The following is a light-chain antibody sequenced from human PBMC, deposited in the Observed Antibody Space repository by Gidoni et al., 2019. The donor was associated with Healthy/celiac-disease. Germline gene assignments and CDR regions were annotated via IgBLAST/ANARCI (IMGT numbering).Light chain of an antibody. Sequence: SYELTQPPSVSVSPGQTASIPCSGDKLGDKYACWYQQKPGQSPVLVIYQVSKRPSGIPERFSGSNSGNTATLTISGTQAMDEADYYCQAWDSSTAHYVFGTGTKVTVL. J-gene: IGLJ1*01. CDR2: QVS. CDR3: QAWDSSTAHYV. V-gene: IGLV3-1*01. CDR1: KLGDKY.